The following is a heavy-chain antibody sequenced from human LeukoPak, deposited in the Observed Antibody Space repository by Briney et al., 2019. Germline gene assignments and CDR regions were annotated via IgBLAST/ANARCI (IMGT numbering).Heavy chain of an antibody. CDR3: ARVHYDFWSGYLVTPPVRFDL. D-gene: IGHD3-3*01. J-gene: IGHJ5*02. V-gene: IGHV4-59*01. CDR2: IYYSGST. Sequence: PSETLSLTCTVSGGSISSYYWSWIRQPPGKGLEWIGYIYYSGSTNYNPSLKSRVTISVDTSKNQFSLKLSSVTAADTAVYYCARVHYDFWSGYLVTPPVRFDLWGQGTLVTVSS. CDR1: GGSISSYY.